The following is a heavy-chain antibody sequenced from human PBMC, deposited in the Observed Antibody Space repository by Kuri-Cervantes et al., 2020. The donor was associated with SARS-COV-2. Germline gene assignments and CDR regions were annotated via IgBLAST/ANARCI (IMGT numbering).Heavy chain of an antibody. Sequence: SETLSLTCAVYGGSCSGYYWSWVRQPPGKGLEWIGEINHSGSTNYNPSLKSRVTISVDTSKNQFSLKLSSVTAADTAVHYCAGGYYYDSSGPVLRYYFDYWGQGTLVTVSS. CDR3: AGGYYYDSSGPVLRYYFDY. CDR1: GGSCSGYY. CDR2: INHSGST. J-gene: IGHJ4*02. V-gene: IGHV4-34*01. D-gene: IGHD3-22*01.